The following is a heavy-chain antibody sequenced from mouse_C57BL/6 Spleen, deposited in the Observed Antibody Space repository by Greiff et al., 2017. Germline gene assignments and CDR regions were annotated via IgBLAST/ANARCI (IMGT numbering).Heavy chain of an antibody. CDR3: ARDGYSNGDAMDY. CDR1: GFTFSSYA. D-gene: IGHD2-5*01. Sequence: EVQLVESGGGLVKPGGSLKLSCAASGFTFSSYAMSWVRQTPEKRLEWVATISDGGSYTYYPDNVKGRFTISRDNAKNNLYLQMSHLKSEDTAMYYCARDGYSNGDAMDYWGQGTSVTVSS. CDR2: ISDGGSYT. V-gene: IGHV5-4*01. J-gene: IGHJ4*01.